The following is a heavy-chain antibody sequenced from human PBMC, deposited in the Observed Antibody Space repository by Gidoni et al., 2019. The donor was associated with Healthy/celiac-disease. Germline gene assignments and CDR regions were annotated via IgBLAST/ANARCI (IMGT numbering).Heavy chain of an antibody. Sequence: GDYYWSWIRQPPGKGLEWIGYIYYSGSTYYNPSLKSRVTISVDTSTNQFSLKLSSVTAADTAVYYCASCYGSSYDYWGQGTLVTVSS. D-gene: IGHD3-16*01. J-gene: IGHJ4*02. CDR1: GDYY. CDR2: IYYSGST. CDR3: ASCYGSSYDY. V-gene: IGHV4-30-4*01.